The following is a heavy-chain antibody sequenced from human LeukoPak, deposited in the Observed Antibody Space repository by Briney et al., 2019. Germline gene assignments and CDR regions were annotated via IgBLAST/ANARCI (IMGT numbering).Heavy chain of an antibody. Sequence: SETLSLTCTVSGGSISSGDYYWSWIRQPPGKGLEWIGYIYYSGSTYYNQSLKSRVTISVDTSMNQFSLKLSSVTAADAAVYYCASPSIVGATCESWGQGTLVTVSS. J-gene: IGHJ5*02. CDR1: GGSISSGDYY. D-gene: IGHD1-26*01. CDR2: IYYSGST. CDR3: ASPSIVGATCES. V-gene: IGHV4-30-4*01.